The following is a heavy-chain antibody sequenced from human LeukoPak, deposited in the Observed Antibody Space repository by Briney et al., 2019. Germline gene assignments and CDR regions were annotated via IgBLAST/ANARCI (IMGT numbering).Heavy chain of an antibody. J-gene: IGHJ4*02. CDR3: ASRHCSGENCYAGPLDF. V-gene: IGHV3-53*01. CDR1: AFSDKSNY. CDR2: PYSGGST. Sequence: GSMRLSCVASAFSDKSNYMSWVRQAPGKGLEWVSVPYSGGSTYYEDSVKGRFTVSSDVSKNTLYLQMNNLRGEDTAVYYCASRHCSGENCYAGPLDFWGQGIQVTVSS. D-gene: IGHD2-8*02.